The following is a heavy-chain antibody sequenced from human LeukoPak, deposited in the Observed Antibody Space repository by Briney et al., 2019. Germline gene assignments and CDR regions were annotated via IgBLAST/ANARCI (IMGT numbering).Heavy chain of an antibody. CDR1: GGSISSSSYY. D-gene: IGHD6-13*01. Sequence: SETLSLTCTVSGGSISSSSYYWGWIRQPPGKGLEWIGSIYYSGSTYYNPSLKSRVTISVDTSKNQFSLKLSSVTAADTAVYYCARVGIAGYYMDVWGKGTTVTVSS. J-gene: IGHJ6*03. V-gene: IGHV4-39*07. CDR3: ARVGIAGYYMDV. CDR2: IYYSGST.